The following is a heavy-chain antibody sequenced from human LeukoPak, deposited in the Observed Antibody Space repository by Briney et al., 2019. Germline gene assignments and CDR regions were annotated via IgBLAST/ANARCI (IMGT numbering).Heavy chain of an antibody. D-gene: IGHD1-1*01. Sequence: PSETLSLTCTVSGGSISSGSYYWSWIRQPAGKGLEWIGRIYTSGSTNYNPSLKSRVTISVDTSKNQFSLKLSSVTAADTAVYYCARDPGLYNNPWENWLDPWGQGTLVTVSS. J-gene: IGHJ5*02. V-gene: IGHV4-61*02. CDR2: IYTSGST. CDR1: GGSISSGSYY. CDR3: ARDPGLYNNPWENWLDP.